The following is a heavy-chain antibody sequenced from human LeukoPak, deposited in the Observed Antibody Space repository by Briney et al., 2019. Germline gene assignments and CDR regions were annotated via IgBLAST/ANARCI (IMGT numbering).Heavy chain of an antibody. CDR2: INHSGST. V-gene: IGHV4-34*01. Sequence: PSETLSLTCAVYGGSFSGYYWSWIRQPPGKGLEWIGEINHSGSTNYNPSLKSRVTISVDTSKNQFSLKLSSVTAADTAVYYCAGGGGDFLRVRGACGGRYFHYGGKGPLDTVPS. CDR1: GGSFSGYY. CDR3: AGGGGDFLRVRGACGGRYFHY. D-gene: IGHD3-10*01. J-gene: IGHJ4*02.